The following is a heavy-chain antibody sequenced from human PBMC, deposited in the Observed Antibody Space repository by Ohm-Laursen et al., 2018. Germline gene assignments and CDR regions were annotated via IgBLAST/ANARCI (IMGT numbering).Heavy chain of an antibody. CDR2: IIPIFGTA. CDR1: GGTFSSYA. Sequence: SSVKVSCKASGGTFSSYAISWVRQAPGQGLEWMGGIIPIFGTANYAQRFQGRVTITADESTSTAYMELSSLRSEDTAVYYCAAPDQQIYYYGMDVWGQGTTVTVSS. D-gene: IGHD2-2*01. V-gene: IGHV1-69*01. CDR3: AAPDQQIYYYGMDV. J-gene: IGHJ6*02.